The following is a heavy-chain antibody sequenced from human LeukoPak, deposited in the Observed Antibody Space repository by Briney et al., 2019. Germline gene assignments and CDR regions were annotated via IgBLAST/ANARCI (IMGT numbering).Heavy chain of an antibody. CDR1: GYTFTSYY. Sequence: ASVKVSCKASGYTFTSYYMHWVRQAPGQGLEWMGIINPSGGSTSYAQKFQGRATMTRDTSTSTVYMELSSLRSEDTAVYYCARDRRWLQLLDYWGQGTLVTVSS. J-gene: IGHJ4*02. CDR3: ARDRRWLQLLDY. CDR2: INPSGGST. V-gene: IGHV1-46*01. D-gene: IGHD5-24*01.